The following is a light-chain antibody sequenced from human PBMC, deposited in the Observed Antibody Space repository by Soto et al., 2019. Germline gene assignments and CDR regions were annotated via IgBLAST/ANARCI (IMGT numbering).Light chain of an antibody. Sequence: DLPMTPPPSTLSASVGDSVTVTCRASQSISSWLAWYQQKPGKAPKLLIYTASSLEGGVPSRFSGSGSGTEFTLTISSLQPDDFATYYCQQYNSYPGTFGQGTKVDIK. CDR3: QQYNSYPGT. CDR2: TAS. V-gene: IGKV1-5*03. CDR1: QSISSW. J-gene: IGKJ1*01.